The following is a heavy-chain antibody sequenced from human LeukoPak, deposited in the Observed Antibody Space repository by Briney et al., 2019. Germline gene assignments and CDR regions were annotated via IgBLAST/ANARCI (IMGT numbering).Heavy chain of an antibody. CDR2: IIPFFGTA. CDR1: GGTFSSYA. J-gene: IGHJ4*02. D-gene: IGHD3-3*01. V-gene: IGHV1-69*13. CDR3: ASSQSPTSYDFWSGYYYDY. Sequence: ASVKVSCKASGGTFSSYAISWVRQAPGQGLEWMGGIIPFFGTANYAQKFQGRVTITADESTSTAYMELSSLRSEDTAVYYCASSQSPTSYDFWSGYYYDYWGQGTLVTVSS.